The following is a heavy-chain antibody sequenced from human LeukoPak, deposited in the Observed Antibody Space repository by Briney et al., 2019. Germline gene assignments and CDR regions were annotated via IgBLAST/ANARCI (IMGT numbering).Heavy chain of an antibody. D-gene: IGHD6-19*01. CDR1: VFIFSRYD. J-gene: IGHJ4*02. CDR3: AKDPHRSGWPFDY. Sequence: GGSQRLFCAACVFIFSRYDLSWVRQATGKELEWVSAYSCSGGSTYYADSVKGRFTISRDNSKNTLYLQMNSLRAEDTAVYYCAKDPHRSGWPFDYWGRGTLVSVSS. V-gene: IGHV3-23*01. CDR2: YSCSGGST.